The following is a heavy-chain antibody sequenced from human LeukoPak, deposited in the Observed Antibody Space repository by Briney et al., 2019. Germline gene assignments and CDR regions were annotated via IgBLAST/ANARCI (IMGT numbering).Heavy chain of an antibody. CDR2: IKEDGSVK. CDR3: ARDVGKGYFDY. J-gene: IGHJ4*02. V-gene: IGHV3-7*04. CDR1: GFTFNRNW. Sequence: QTGGSLRLSCAASGFTFNRNWMSWLRQAPGKGLEWVANIKEDGSVKNYEDSVKGRFTISRDNAADSVSLLLNSLRAEDTAVYYCARDVGKGYFDYWGQGTLVTVSS.